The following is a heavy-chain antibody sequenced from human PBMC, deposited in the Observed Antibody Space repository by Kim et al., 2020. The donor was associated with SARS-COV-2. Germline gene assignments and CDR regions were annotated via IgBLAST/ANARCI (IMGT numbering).Heavy chain of an antibody. CDR3: ARHGGRTYDSYDY. Sequence: SETLSLTCTVSGGSISSSSYYWGWIRQPPGKGLEWIGSIYYSGSTYYNPSLKSRVTISVDTSKNQFSLKLSSVTAADTAVYYCARHGGRTYDSYDYWGQGTPVTVSS. V-gene: IGHV4-39*01. J-gene: IGHJ4*02. CDR1: GGSISSSSYY. CDR2: IYYSGST. D-gene: IGHD1-26*01.